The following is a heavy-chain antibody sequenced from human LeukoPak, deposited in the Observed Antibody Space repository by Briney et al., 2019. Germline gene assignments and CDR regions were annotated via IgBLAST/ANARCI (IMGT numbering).Heavy chain of an antibody. V-gene: IGHV4-39*01. CDR2: IYYSGST. J-gene: IGHJ5*02. D-gene: IGHD2-2*01. CDR1: GGSISSSSYY. Sequence: SETLSLTCTVSGGSISSSSYYWGWIRQPPGKGLEWIGSIYYSGSTYYNPSLKSRVTISVDTSKNQFSLKPSSVTAADTAVYYCARHSPFFCSSTSCYDNWFDPWGQGTLVTVSS. CDR3: ARHSPFFCSSTSCYDNWFDP.